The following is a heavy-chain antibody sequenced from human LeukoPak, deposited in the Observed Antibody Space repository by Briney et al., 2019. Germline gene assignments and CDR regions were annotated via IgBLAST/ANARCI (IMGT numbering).Heavy chain of an antibody. D-gene: IGHD3-9*01. CDR1: RFTFSSYS. V-gene: IGHV3-21*01. Sequence: GGSLRLSCAASRFTFSSYSMNWVRQAPGKGLEWVSSISSSSSYIYYADSVKGRFTISRDNAKNSLYLQMNSLRAEDTAVYYCARGPDILTGAEFNYWGQGTLVTVSS. J-gene: IGHJ4*02. CDR3: ARGPDILTGAEFNY. CDR2: ISSSSSYI.